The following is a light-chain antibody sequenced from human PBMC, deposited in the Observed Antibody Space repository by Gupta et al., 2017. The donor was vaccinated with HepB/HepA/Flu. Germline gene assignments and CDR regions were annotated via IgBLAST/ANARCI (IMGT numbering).Light chain of an antibody. CDR2: GTS. V-gene: IGKV3-20*01. CDR1: QSGSSSY. J-gene: IGKJ3*01. Sequence: DIVLTQSPGTLSLSPGERATLSCRASQSGSSSYLAWYQQKPGQAPRLLIYGTSSRAAGIPDRFSGSGSGTDFTLTIGRLEPEDFAVFYCQQEGSSSFTVGPGTKVDIK. CDR3: QQEGSSSFT.